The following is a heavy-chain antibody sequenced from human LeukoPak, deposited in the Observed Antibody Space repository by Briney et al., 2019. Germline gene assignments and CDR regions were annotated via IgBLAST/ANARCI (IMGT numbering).Heavy chain of an antibody. CDR3: ARHPDRQLSGSYGVY. D-gene: IGHD1-26*01. CDR1: AGSLSRSSYY. CDR2: IYYSGST. J-gene: IGHJ4*02. V-gene: IGHV4-39*07. Sequence: PPQTLSLTCPLSAGSLSRSSYYCGWIRQPPGKGLEWIGSIYYSGSTYYSPSLKCRVTISVDTSKHQFSLKLSCVTAADTAVYYCARHPDRQLSGSYGVYWGQGTPVTVSS.